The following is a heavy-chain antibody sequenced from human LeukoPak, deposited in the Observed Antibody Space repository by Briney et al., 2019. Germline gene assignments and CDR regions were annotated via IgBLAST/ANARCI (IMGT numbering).Heavy chain of an antibody. CDR3: ASSSWYGRLDY. V-gene: IGHV4-59*01. CDR2: IYYSGST. D-gene: IGHD6-13*01. Sequence: SETLSLTCTVSGGSISSYYWSWIRQPPGKGLEWIGYIYYSGSTNYNPSRKSRVTISVDTSKNQFSLKLSSVTAADTAVYYCASSSWYGRLDYWGQGTLVTVSS. J-gene: IGHJ4*02. CDR1: GGSISSYY.